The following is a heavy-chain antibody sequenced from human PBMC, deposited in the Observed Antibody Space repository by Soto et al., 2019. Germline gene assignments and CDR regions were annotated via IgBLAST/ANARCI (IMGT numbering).Heavy chain of an antibody. Sequence: QVQLQESGPGLVKPSETLSLTCIVSGDSVSNYYWSWIRQPPGKGLEWIGYISYSGTTKYNPSLESRLTMSVDTSHKRFSLKLNSVTAADTAVYYCTSAASTPYYFDYWGQGTLVTVSS. V-gene: IGHV4-59*02. CDR1: GDSVSNYY. J-gene: IGHJ4*02. CDR2: ISYSGTT. D-gene: IGHD2-2*01. CDR3: TSAASTPYYFDY.